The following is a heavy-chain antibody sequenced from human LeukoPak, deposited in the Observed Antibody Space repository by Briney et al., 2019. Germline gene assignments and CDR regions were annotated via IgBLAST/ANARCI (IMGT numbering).Heavy chain of an antibody. J-gene: IGHJ5*02. CDR1: GFTFSDYY. CDR3: ATGYDFGFDP. CDR2: ISSSGSTT. D-gene: IGHD5-12*01. Sequence: GGSLRLSCAASGFTFSDYYMSWIRQAPGKGLEWVSYISSSGSTTHYADSVKGRFTISRDNTKNTLYLQMNSLRAEDTAVYYCATGYDFGFDPWGQGTLVTVSS. V-gene: IGHV3-11*01.